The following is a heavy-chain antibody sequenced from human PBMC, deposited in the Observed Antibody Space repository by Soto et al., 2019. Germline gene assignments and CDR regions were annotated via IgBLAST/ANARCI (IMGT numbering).Heavy chain of an antibody. J-gene: IGHJ6*03. V-gene: IGHV3-21*01. D-gene: IGHD6-19*01. CDR2: ISSSSSYI. CDR1: GFTFSSYS. Sequence: PGGSLRLSCAASGFTFSSYSMNWVRQAPGKGLEWVSSISSSSSYIYYADSVKGRFTISRDNAKNSLYLQMNSLRAEDTAVYYCAREVAGISYYYYMDVWGKGTTVTVSS. CDR3: AREVAGISYYYYMDV.